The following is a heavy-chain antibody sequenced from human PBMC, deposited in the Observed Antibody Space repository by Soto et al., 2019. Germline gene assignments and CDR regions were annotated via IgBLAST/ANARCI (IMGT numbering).Heavy chain of an antibody. J-gene: IGHJ4*02. CDR1: GGTFSSYA. V-gene: IGHV1-69*13. CDR2: IIPIFGTA. CDR3: ARGHLDYYDSSGSREPFDY. D-gene: IGHD3-22*01. Sequence: SVKVSCKASGGTFSSYAISWVRQAPGQGLEWMGGIIPIFGTANYAQKFQGRVTITADESTSTAYMELSSLRSEDTAVYYCARGHLDYYDSSGSREPFDYWGQGTLVTVSS.